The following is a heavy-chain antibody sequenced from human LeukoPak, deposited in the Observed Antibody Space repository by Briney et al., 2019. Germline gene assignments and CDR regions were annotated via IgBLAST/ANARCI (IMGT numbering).Heavy chain of an antibody. Sequence: GGSLRLSCAASGYTFSRYWMHWVRQGPGKGLVWVSRINEDGSSTSYAESVRGRFTISRDNAKNTLYLQMNGLRAEDAAVYYCTTDTFGARDSWGQGTLVTVSS. CDR3: TTDTFGARDS. CDR1: GYTFSRYW. V-gene: IGHV3-74*01. D-gene: IGHD3-10*01. CDR2: INEDGSST. J-gene: IGHJ4*02.